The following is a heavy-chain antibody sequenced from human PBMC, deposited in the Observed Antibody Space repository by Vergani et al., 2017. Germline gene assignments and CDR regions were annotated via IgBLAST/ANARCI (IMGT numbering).Heavy chain of an antibody. Sequence: QVKLQESGPGLVKPSETLSLTCTVSGASVNSYYWSWIRQPPGKGLEWMGYVSFRGDTLYDPSVKGRMTISLNTSSNQFSLYLTSVTAADTAVYYCARSLIYYGAGSPDYWGQGTLVTGSS. CDR1: GASVNSYY. J-gene: IGHJ4*02. CDR2: VSFRGDT. V-gene: IGHV4-59*02. D-gene: IGHD3-10*01. CDR3: ARSLIYYGAGSPDY.